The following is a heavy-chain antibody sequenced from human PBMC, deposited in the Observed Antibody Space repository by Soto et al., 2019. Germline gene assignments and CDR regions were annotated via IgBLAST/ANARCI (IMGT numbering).Heavy chain of an antibody. CDR3: AKDLYGSGWDGFDY. J-gene: IGHJ4*02. D-gene: IGHD6-19*01. CDR1: GFTFSNYG. Sequence: EVQLLESGGGLVQPGGSLRLSCAASGFTFSNYGMNWVRRAPGKGLERVSAISGSGGSAYYADSVKGRFTISRDNSNNMVYLQMYSLRAEDTAVYHCAKDLYGSGWDGFDYWGRGTLVTVSS. CDR2: ISGSGGSA. V-gene: IGHV3-23*01.